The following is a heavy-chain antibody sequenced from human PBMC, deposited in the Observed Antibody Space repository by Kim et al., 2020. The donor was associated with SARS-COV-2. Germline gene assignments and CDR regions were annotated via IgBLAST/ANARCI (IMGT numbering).Heavy chain of an antibody. V-gene: IGHV3-74*01. CDR1: GFTFSNYW. CDR2: IKNDSSIT. Sequence: GGSLRLSCAASGFTFSNYWMHWVRQAPGKGLVWVSRIKNDSSITNYADSVKGRFTIARDNAKNTLFLQMNSLRAEDTAVYYCVRFEDSISGGGGYYFNSWGQGTLVTVSS. CDR3: VRFEDSISGGGGYYFNS. D-gene: IGHD3-9*01. J-gene: IGHJ4*02.